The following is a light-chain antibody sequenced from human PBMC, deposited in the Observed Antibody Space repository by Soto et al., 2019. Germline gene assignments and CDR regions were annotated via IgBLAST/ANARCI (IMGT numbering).Light chain of an antibody. CDR1: SSDVGGYDY. CDR2: EVN. Sequence: QSALTQPASVSGSPGQSVTISCTGTSSDVGGYDYVSWYQQHPGTAPKLMLYEVNNRPSGVSNRFSGSKSGNTASLIISGLQTEDEADYYCSAYTTTSNLIFGTGTKVTVL. CDR3: SAYTTTSNLI. V-gene: IGLV2-14*01. J-gene: IGLJ1*01.